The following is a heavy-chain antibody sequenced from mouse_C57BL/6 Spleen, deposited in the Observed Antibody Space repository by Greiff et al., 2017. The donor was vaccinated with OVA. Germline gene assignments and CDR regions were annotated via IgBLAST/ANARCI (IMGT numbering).Heavy chain of an antibody. V-gene: IGHV2-2*01. CDR3: ARGPLSSSLYLDY. CDR2: IWSGGST. Sequence: VKLMESGPGLVQPSQSLSITCTVSGFSLTSYGVHWVRQSPGKGLEWLGVIWSGGSTDYNAAFISRLSISKDNSKSQVFFKMNSLQADDTAIYYWARGPLSSSLYLDYWGKGTTLTVSS. J-gene: IGHJ2*01. D-gene: IGHD1-1*01. CDR1: GFSLTSYG.